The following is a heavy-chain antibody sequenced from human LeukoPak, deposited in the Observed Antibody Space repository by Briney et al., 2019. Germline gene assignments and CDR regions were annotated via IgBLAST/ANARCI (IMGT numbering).Heavy chain of an antibody. J-gene: IGHJ4*02. D-gene: IGHD4-17*01. CDR1: GGSISSGGYY. CDR2: IYYSGST. V-gene: IGHV4-31*03. Sequence: SETLSLTCTVSGGSISSGGYYWSWIRQHPGKGLEWIGYIYYSGSTYYNPSLKSRVTISVDRSRNQFSLTLRSVTAADTAVYFCARAAVTTDFFESWGQGTLVTVSS. CDR3: ARAAVTTDFFES.